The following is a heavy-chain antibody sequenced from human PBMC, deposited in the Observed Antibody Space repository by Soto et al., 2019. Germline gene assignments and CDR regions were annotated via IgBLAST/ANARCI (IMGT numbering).Heavy chain of an antibody. CDR2: IVPRFGSP. Sequence: QVQLVQSGAEMRKPGSSLRVSCKASGGTFSDFAFSWVRQSPGQGLEWMGGIVPRFGSPNYAQKFGGRVTIAADTSTSTAYMEVSSLIFDNTAVYFCARDRIQLRLGKYSFNGMDVWGQGTTITVSS. CDR1: GGTFSDFA. J-gene: IGHJ6*02. CDR3: ARDRIQLRLGKYSFNGMDV. V-gene: IGHV1-69*06. D-gene: IGHD3-16*01.